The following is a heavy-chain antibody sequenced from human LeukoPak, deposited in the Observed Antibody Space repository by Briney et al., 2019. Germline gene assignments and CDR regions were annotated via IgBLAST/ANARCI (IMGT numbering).Heavy chain of an antibody. V-gene: IGHV3-11*04. D-gene: IGHD1-26*01. Sequence: PGGSLRLSCAASGFTFSDYYMSWIRQAPGKGLEWVSYISSSGSTIYYADSVKGRFTISRDNAKNSLYLQMNSLRAEDTAVYYCARERSYAPFDARGAFDIWGQGIMVTVSS. J-gene: IGHJ3*02. CDR3: ARERSYAPFDARGAFDI. CDR2: ISSSGSTI. CDR1: GFTFSDYY.